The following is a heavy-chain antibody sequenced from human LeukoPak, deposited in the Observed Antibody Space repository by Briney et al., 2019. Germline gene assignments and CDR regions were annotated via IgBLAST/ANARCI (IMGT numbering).Heavy chain of an antibody. Sequence: SETLSLTCAVYGGSFSGYYWSWIRQPPGKGLEWIGEINHSGSTNYNPSLKSRVTISVDTSKNQFSLKLSPVTAADTAVYYCARGIAAAGTIDPGYWGQGTLVTVSS. D-gene: IGHD6-13*01. CDR2: INHSGST. CDR1: GGSFSGYY. CDR3: ARGIAAAGTIDPGY. J-gene: IGHJ4*02. V-gene: IGHV4-34*01.